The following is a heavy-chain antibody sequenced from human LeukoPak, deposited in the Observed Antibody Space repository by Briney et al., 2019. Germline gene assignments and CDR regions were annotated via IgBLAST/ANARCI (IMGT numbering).Heavy chain of an antibody. CDR1: GDSISSNY. CDR3: ARKHSSSWSFDY. J-gene: IGHJ4*02. D-gene: IGHD6-13*01. V-gene: IGHV4-59*08. CDR2: IYYTGST. Sequence: SETLSLTCTVSGDSISSNYWIWIRQPPGKGLEWIGYIYYTGSTDYNPSLKSRVTISIDTSKNQFSLKLISMTAADTAVYYCARKHSSSWSFDYWGQGTLVTVSS.